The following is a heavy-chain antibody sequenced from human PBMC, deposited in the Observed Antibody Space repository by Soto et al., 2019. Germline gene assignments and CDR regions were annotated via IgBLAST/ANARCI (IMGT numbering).Heavy chain of an antibody. CDR1: GFTFGDFW. D-gene: IGHD5-12*01. V-gene: IGHV3-74*01. J-gene: IGHJ4*02. CDR3: ARGRLIQGDGYSGYDCGDY. Sequence: EVQLVESGGGLVQPGGSLRLSCVASGFTFGDFWMHWVRQAPGKGLVWVSRINNDGRSSNFADSVKGRFTISRDNAKNTLYLQINSLRVEDTAVYYCARGRLIQGDGYSGYDCGDYWGQGTLVTVSS. CDR2: INNDGRSS.